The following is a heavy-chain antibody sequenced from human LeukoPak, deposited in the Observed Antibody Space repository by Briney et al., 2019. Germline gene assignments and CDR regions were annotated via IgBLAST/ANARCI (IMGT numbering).Heavy chain of an antibody. CDR1: GGSFSDYY. V-gene: IGHV4-34*01. CDR3: ARFGRKMTAVKRGPNWFDP. CDR2: INHSGST. J-gene: IGHJ5*02. Sequence: NPSETLSLTCAVYGGSFSDYYWSWIRQPPGKGLEWLGEINHSGSTNYNSSLKSRVTISVDTSKNQSSLKLSSVTAADTAVYYCARFGRKMTAVKRGPNWFDPWGQGTLVTVSS. D-gene: IGHD4-17*01.